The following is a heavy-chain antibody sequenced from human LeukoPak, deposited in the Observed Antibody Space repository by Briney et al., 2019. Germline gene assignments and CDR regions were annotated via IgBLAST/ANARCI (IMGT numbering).Heavy chain of an antibody. CDR2: ISWNSGSI. D-gene: IGHD5-12*01. J-gene: IGHJ4*02. CDR1: GFTFDDYA. V-gene: IGHV3-9*01. Sequence: GRSLRLSCAASGFTFDDYAMHWVRQAPGKGLEWVSGISWNSGSIGYADSVKGRFTISRDNAKNSLYLQMNSLRAEDTAVYYCTRGASGYGNFDYWGQGTLVTVSS. CDR3: TRGASGYGNFDY.